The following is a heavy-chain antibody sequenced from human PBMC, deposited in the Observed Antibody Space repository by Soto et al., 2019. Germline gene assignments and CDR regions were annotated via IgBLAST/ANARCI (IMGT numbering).Heavy chain of an antibody. D-gene: IGHD3-3*01. Sequence: SGKVSVKVSRYTLSEVSMHWVRQAPGKGLEWMGGFDPEYGETIYAQKFQGRVTMTEDTSTDTAYMELSSLRSEDTAVYYCATGAITIFGVVIVMSAFDIWGQGTMVTVSS. CDR3: ATGAITIFGVVIVMSAFDI. CDR1: RYTLSEVS. V-gene: IGHV1-24*01. J-gene: IGHJ3*02. CDR2: FDPEYGET.